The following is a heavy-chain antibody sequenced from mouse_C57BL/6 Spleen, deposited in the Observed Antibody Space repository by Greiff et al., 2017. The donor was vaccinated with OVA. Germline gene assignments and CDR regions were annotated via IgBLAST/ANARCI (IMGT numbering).Heavy chain of an antibody. J-gene: IGHJ2*01. D-gene: IGHD1-1*01. CDR3: VRDYGSSYAFDY. V-gene: IGHV10-1*01. CDR2: IRSKSNNYAT. CDR1: GFSFNTYA. Sequence: EVQRVESGGGLVQPKGSLKLSCAASGFSFNTYAMNWVRQAPGKGLEWVARIRSKSNNYATYYADSVKDRFTISRDDSESMLYLQMNNLKTEDTAMYYCVRDYGSSYAFDYWGQGTTLTVSS.